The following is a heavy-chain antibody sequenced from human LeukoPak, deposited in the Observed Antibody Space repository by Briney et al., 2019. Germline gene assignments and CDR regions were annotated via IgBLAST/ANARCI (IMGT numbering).Heavy chain of an antibody. CDR2: IDSSGSTI. Sequence: PGGSLRLSCAASGFTFNTYEMNWVRQAPGKGLEWVSYIDSSGSTIHYADSVRDRFTISRDNAQNSLYLQMDSLRVEDTAVYYCARDQIPEFGVVFFDYWGQGALVTVSS. CDR3: ARDQIPEFGVVFFDY. CDR1: GFTFNTYE. V-gene: IGHV3-48*03. D-gene: IGHD3-3*01. J-gene: IGHJ4*02.